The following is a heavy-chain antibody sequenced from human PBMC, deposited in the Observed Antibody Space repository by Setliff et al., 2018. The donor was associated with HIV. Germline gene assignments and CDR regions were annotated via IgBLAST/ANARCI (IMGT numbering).Heavy chain of an antibody. J-gene: IGHJ5*02. Sequence: PSETLSLTCTVSGDSISGYYWSWIRQPAGKGLEWIGRIYSPIISTNYNPSLKSRVTMSVDTSKNQFSLRLTSVTAADTAMYYCARHDFWSGYHNWFDPWGQGTLVTVSS. CDR1: GDSISGYY. CDR3: ARHDFWSGYHNWFDP. CDR2: IYSPIIST. V-gene: IGHV4-4*07. D-gene: IGHD3-3*01.